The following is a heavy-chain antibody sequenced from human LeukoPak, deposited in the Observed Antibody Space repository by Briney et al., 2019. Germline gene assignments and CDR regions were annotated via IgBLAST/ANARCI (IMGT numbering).Heavy chain of an antibody. V-gene: IGHV1-69*04. CDR1: GGTFSSYA. J-gene: IGHJ4*02. CDR2: IIPILGIA. CDR3: AREYSSGEN. Sequence: GASVKVSCKASGGTFSSYAISWVRQAPGQGLEWMGRIIPILGIANYAQKFQGRVTITADKSTSTAYMELRSLRSEDTAVYYCAREYSSGENWGQGTLVTVSS. D-gene: IGHD6-19*01.